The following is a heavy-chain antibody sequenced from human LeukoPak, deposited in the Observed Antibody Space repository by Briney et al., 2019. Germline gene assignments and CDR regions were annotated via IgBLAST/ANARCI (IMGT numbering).Heavy chain of an antibody. Sequence: GGSLRLSCAASGFTFSRYEMNWVRPAPAKGLEGVSYIGSCGSHIYYADSVKGRFTISRDNAKNSLYLQMNSLGAEDTAVYYCAREYSSSWSNAFDIWGQGTMVTVSS. J-gene: IGHJ3*02. CDR1: GFTFSRYE. D-gene: IGHD6-13*01. CDR3: AREYSSSWSNAFDI. CDR2: IGSCGSHI. V-gene: IGHV3-48*03.